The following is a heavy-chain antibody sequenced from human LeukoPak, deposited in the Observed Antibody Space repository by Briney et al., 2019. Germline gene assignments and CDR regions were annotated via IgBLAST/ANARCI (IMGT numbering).Heavy chain of an antibody. V-gene: IGHV4-59*08. D-gene: IGHD5-24*01. CDR2: IYYSGST. CDR1: GGSISSYY. J-gene: IGHJ4*02. CDR3: ARQRRRDGYNSDY. Sequence: SETLSLTCTVSGGSISSYYWSWIRQPPGKGLEWIGYIYYSGSTNYNPSLKSRVTISVDTSKNQFSLKLSSVTAADTAVYYCARQRRRDGYNSDYWGQGTLVTVSS.